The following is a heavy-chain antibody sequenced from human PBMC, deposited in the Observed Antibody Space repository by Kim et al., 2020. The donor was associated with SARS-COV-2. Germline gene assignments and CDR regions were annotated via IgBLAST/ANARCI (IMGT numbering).Heavy chain of an antibody. J-gene: IGHJ4*02. V-gene: IGHV3-23*01. CDR2: GGTT. Sequence: GGTTYYAESTKGRFTISRDNSKNTLYLHMNSLGAEDTAVYYCAKPGTSDYWGQGTLVTVSS. CDR3: AKPGTSDY.